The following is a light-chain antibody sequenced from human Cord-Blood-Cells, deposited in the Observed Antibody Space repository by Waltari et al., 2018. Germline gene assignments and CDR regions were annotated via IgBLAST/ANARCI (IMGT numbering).Light chain of an antibody. V-gene: IGKV3-15*01. CDR2: GAS. CDR1: QSVSSN. Sequence: EIVIMQSPATLSASPGERATLSCRASQSVSSNLACYQQKPGQAPRPLIYGASTRATGIPARFSGSGSATEYTLTISSLQSEDFAVYYCQQYNNGPPYTFGQGTKLEIK. CDR3: QQYNNGPPYT. J-gene: IGKJ2*01.